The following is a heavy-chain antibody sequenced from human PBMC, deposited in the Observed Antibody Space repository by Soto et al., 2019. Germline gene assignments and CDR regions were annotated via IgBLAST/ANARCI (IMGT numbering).Heavy chain of an antibody. V-gene: IGHV3-23*01. CDR3: ARTPRSGVVVLCFSG. D-gene: IGHD2-15*01. J-gene: IGHJ4*02. CDR2: ISGSDGTT. CDR1: GFTISSYG. Sequence: GGSMRLSCAAAGFTISSYGRTWVRQTPGEGLEWVSAISGSDGTTSYADSVKGRFTISRDNSKNTLYLQMSSLRAEDTAIYYCARTPRSGVVVLCFSGWGQGTRVTVSS.